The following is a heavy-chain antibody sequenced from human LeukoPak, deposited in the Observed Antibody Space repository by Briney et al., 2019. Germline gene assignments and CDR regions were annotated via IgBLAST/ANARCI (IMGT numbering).Heavy chain of an antibody. J-gene: IGHJ4*02. CDR2: IRSKAYGGTT. CDR1: GFTFGDYA. CDR3: TREDIAADSTDDY. Sequence: PGGSLRLSCTASGFTFGDYAMSWVRQAPGKGLEWVGFIRSKAYGGTTEYAASVKGRFTISRDDSKSIAYLHMNSLKTEDTAVYYCTREDIAADSTDDYWGQGTLVTVSS. D-gene: IGHD6-6*01. V-gene: IGHV3-49*04.